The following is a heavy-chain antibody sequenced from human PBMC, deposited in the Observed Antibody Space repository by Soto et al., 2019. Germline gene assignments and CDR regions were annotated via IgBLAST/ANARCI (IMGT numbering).Heavy chain of an antibody. CDR3: TTDSYSTIIIVRFDY. CDR1: GFTFTNAW. Sequence: PGGSLRLACAASGFTFTNAWINWVRQAPGKGLEWVGRIKSKTDGGTTDYAEPVKGRFAISRGDSNNMVYLQMNGLKIEDTAVYYCTTDSYSTIIIVRFDYWGHGTLVTVSS. V-gene: IGHV3-15*07. D-gene: IGHD3-22*01. J-gene: IGHJ4*01. CDR2: IKSKTDGGTT.